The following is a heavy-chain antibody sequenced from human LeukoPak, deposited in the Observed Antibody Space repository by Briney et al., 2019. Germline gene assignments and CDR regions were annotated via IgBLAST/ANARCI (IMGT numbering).Heavy chain of an antibody. D-gene: IGHD3-3*01. CDR2: ISSSSSYI. CDR1: GFTFSSYS. Sequence: PGGSLRLSCAASGFTFSSYSMNWVRQAPGKGLEWVSSISSSSSYIYYADSVKGRFTISRDNAKNSLYLQMNSLRAEDTAVYYCARTGSYDFWSGYYFDWFDPWGQGTLVTVS. V-gene: IGHV3-21*01. J-gene: IGHJ5*02. CDR3: ARTGSYDFWSGYYFDWFDP.